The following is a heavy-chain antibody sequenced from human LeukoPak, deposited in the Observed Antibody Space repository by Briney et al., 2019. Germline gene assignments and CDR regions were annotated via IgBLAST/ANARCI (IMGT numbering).Heavy chain of an antibody. J-gene: IGHJ5*02. D-gene: IGHD3-9*01. V-gene: IGHV4-61*01. CDR2: IYYSGST. CDR1: GGSVSSGSYY. Sequence: SETLSLTCTVSGGSVSSGSYYWSWIRQPPGKGLEWIGYIYYSGSTNYNPFLKSRVTIPVDTSKNQFSLKLSSVTAADTAVYYCARAPTYYDILTGYYIWFDPWGQGTLVTVSS. CDR3: ARAPTYYDILTGYYIWFDP.